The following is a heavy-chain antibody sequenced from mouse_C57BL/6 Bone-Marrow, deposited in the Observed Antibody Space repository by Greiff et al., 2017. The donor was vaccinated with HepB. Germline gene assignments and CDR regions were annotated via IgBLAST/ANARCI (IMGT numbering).Heavy chain of an antibody. D-gene: IGHD1-1*01. CDR2: IYPGDGET. V-gene: IGHV14-2*01. CDR1: GFNINDYY. J-gene: IGHJ1*03. Sequence: EVQLQQSGAELVKPGASVKLSCTASGFNINDYYMHWVKQRTEQGLEWIGRIYPGDGETKYAPKFKGKATITADTSSNTAYLQLSSLTSEDTAVYYCAKFHFDCYGNSYGYFDVWGTGTTVTVSS. CDR3: AKFHFDCYGNSYGYFDV.